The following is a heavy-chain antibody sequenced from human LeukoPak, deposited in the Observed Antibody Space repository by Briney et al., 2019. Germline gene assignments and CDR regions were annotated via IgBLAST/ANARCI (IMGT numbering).Heavy chain of an antibody. J-gene: IGHJ4*02. V-gene: IGHV3-23*01. CDR2: ISGSGGST. CDR3: AKLGIYGSGSYYFDY. D-gene: IGHD3-10*01. CDR1: GFTFSSYA. Sequence: GGSLRLSCAASGFTFSSYAMSWVRQAPGKGLEWVSAISGSGGSTYYADSVKGRFTISRDNSKNSLYLQMNSLRTEDTALYYCAKLGIYGSGSYYFDYWGQGTLVTVSS.